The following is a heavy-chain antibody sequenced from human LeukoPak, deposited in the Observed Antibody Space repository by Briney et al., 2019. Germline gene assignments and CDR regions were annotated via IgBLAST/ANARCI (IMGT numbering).Heavy chain of an antibody. CDR1: GYTFTGYY. V-gene: IGHV1-2*02. D-gene: IGHD6-6*01. J-gene: IGHJ4*02. Sequence: ASVKVSCKASGYTFTGYYMHWVRQAPGQGLEWMGWINPNSGGTNYAPKFQGRVTMTRDTSISTAYMELSRLRSDDTAVYYCARELGQLGVERYFDYWGQGTLVTVSS. CDR2: INPNSGGT. CDR3: ARELGQLGVERYFDY.